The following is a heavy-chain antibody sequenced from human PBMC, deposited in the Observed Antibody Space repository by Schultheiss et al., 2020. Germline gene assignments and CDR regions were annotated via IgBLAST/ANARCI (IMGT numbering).Heavy chain of an antibody. CDR3: AKVSSSNWHYYYPMDV. D-gene: IGHD6-13*01. CDR2: ISWNSGSV. J-gene: IGHJ6*02. Sequence: SLKISCAASGFTFDDYAMHWVRQAPGKGLEWVSGISWNSGSVGYADSVKGRFTISRDNAKNSLYLQMNSLRVEDTALYFCAKVSSSNWHYYYPMDVWGQGTTVTVSS. V-gene: IGHV3-9*01. CDR1: GFTFDDYA.